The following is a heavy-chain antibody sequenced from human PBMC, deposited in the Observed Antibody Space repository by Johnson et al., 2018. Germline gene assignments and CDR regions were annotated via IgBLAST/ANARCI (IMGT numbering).Heavy chain of an antibody. J-gene: IGHJ6*03. V-gene: IGHV5-51*01. Sequence: VQLQESGAEVKKPGESLKISCKGSGYSFTSYWIGWVRQMPGKGLEWMGIIYPDDSDTKYSPSFQGQVTISADKSISAAYLQWSSLKASDTAMYYLARHIVRTTTGYYMDVWGKGTTVTVSS. D-gene: IGHD1-26*01. CDR1: GYSFTSYW. CDR2: IYPDDSDT. CDR3: ARHIVRTTTGYYMDV.